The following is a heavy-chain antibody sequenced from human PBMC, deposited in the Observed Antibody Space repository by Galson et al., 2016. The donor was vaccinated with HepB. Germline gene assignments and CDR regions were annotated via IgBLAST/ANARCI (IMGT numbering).Heavy chain of an antibody. J-gene: IGHJ4*02. Sequence: SETLSLTCSVSGGSISSYYWNWIRQPPGKGLEWIGNIYHSGSTSYTGSTNYNPSLRSRVTISADTSKNQFSLKLSSVTAADTAVYYCTSSSSRGCFDYWGQGTLVTVSS. CDR3: TSSSSRGCFDY. D-gene: IGHD6-19*01. V-gene: IGHV4-59*01. CDR1: GGSISSYY. CDR2: IYHSGSTSYTGST.